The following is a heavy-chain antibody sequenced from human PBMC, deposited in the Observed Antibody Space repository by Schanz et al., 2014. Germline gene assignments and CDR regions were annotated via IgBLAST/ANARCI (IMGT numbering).Heavy chain of an antibody. D-gene: IGHD3-16*01. Sequence: EVQLLESGGGLAQPGGSLRLSCVASGFTFFGSFAMSWVRQAPGKGLEWVSGMSGSGSTADYADSVKGRFTISRDNSRKTLYLQMNSLRADDTAVYYCAKDLYNYGIFDSWGQGTLVTVSS. CDR3: AKDLYNYGIFDS. V-gene: IGHV3-23*01. CDR2: MSGSGSTA. CDR1: GFTFFGSFA. J-gene: IGHJ5*01.